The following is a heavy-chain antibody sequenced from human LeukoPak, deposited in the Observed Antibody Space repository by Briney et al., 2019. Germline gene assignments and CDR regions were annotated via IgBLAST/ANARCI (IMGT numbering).Heavy chain of an antibody. V-gene: IGHV3-30*03. CDR2: ISYDGSDE. CDR3: ARVDAFDL. J-gene: IGHJ3*01. CDR1: GFTFSGFG. Sequence: PGGSLRLSCEASGFTFSGFGMHWVRQAPGKGLEWVAFISYDGSDEYYTESVKGRFTISRDNSKNTVYLQMNSLRAEDTAVYYCARVDAFDLWGQGTMVTVSS.